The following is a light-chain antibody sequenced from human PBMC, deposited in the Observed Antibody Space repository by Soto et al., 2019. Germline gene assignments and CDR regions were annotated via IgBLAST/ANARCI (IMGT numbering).Light chain of an antibody. J-gene: IGLJ1*01. CDR3: CSYAGSSNGV. Sequence: QSALTQPASVSGSPGQSITISCTGTSSDVGSYNFVSWYQQHPGKAPKVMIYEGSKRPSGVSNRFSGSKSGNTASLTISGLQAQDEADYYCCSYAGSSNGVFGTGTKVTVL. CDR1: SSDVGSYNF. CDR2: EGS. V-gene: IGLV2-23*01.